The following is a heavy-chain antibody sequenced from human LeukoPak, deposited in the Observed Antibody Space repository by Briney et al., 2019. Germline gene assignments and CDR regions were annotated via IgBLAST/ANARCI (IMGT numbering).Heavy chain of an antibody. CDR2: IHYSGST. D-gene: IGHD3-16*01. J-gene: IGHJ4*02. Sequence: SETPSLTCTVSGASITSYYWTWIRQPPGKGLEWIGYIHYSGSTNYNPSLKSRVTISVDTSKNQFSLKLSSVTAADTAVYYCARDLRAAYWGQGTLVTVSS. CDR1: GASITSYY. CDR3: ARDLRAAY. V-gene: IGHV4-59*01.